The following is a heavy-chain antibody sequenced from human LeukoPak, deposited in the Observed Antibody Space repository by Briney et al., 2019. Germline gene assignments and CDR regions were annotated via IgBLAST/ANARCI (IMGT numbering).Heavy chain of an antibody. J-gene: IGHJ5*02. V-gene: IGHV4-34*01. Sequence: SETLSLTCAVYGGSFSGYYWSWIRQPPGKGLEWIGEINHSGSTNYNPSLKSRVTIPVDTSKNQFSLKLSSVTAADTAVYYCARGPYGYYYGSGSRNNWFDPWGQGTLVTVSS. D-gene: IGHD3-10*01. CDR1: GGSFSGYY. CDR2: INHSGST. CDR3: ARGPYGYYYGSGSRNNWFDP.